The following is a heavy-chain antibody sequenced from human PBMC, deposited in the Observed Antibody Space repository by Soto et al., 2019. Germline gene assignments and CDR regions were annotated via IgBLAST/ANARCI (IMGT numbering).Heavy chain of an antibody. CDR3: ARDLEEAGAHDVMDV. J-gene: IGHJ6*02. D-gene: IGHD1-1*01. CDR1: GGTFSSYA. CDR2: IIPIFGTA. V-gene: IGHV1-69*13. Sequence: GASVKVSCKASGGTFSSYAISWVRQAPGQGPEWMGGIIPIFGTANYAQKFQGRVTITADESTSTAYMELSSLRSEDTAVYYCARDLEEAGAHDVMDVSGQGTTVLVSS.